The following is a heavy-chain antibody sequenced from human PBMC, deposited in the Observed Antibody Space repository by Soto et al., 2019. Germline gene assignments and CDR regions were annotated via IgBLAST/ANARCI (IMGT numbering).Heavy chain of an antibody. Sequence: QLQLRESGSGLVKPSQTLSLTCTVSGAPITIGAYSWSWIRQQPGKGLEWIGFIYQSGSTHYNPSQKIRVTISVGRTKYISYQQLTSQTAEDTNMYYCARDMSGCSSSDCYLSGWFDPWGPGTLVTVSS. D-gene: IGHD2-2*01. CDR2: IYQSGST. CDR3: ARDMSGCSSSDCYLSGWFDP. V-gene: IGHV4-30-2*01. CDR1: GAPITIGAYS. J-gene: IGHJ5*02.